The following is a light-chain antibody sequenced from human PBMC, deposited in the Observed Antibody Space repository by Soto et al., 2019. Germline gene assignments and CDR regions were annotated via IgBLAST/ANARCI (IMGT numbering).Light chain of an antibody. CDR3: QQRSNWPPSIT. V-gene: IGKV3-11*01. CDR2: DAS. Sequence: EIVLTQSPATLSLSPGERATLSCRASQSVSSYLAWYQQKPGQAPRLLIYDASNRATGIPARFSGSGSGTDFTLTSSSLEPEDFAVYYWQQRSNWPPSITFGQGTRLEIK. CDR1: QSVSSY. J-gene: IGKJ5*01.